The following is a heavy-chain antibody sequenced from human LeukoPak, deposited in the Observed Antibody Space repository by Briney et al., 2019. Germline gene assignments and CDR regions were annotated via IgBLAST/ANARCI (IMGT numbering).Heavy chain of an antibody. CDR1: GFTVSSTY. Sequence: GGSLRLSCAASGFTVSSTYMSWVRQAPGKGLEWVSVIYTGGSTYYADSVKGRLTISRDNSKNTLYLQMNSLRAEDTAVYYCARDGGKCTGGSCYPAYFQHWGQGTLVTVSS. J-gene: IGHJ1*01. CDR2: IYTGGST. CDR3: ARDGGKCTGGSCYPAYFQH. V-gene: IGHV3-53*01. D-gene: IGHD2-15*01.